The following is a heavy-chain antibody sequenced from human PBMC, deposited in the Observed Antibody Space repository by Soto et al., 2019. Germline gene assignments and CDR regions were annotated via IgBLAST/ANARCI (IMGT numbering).Heavy chain of an antibody. D-gene: IGHD6-13*01. Sequence: EVQLLESGGGLVQPGGSLRLSCAASGFTFSSYAMSWVRQAPGKGLEWVSAISGSGGGTYYADSVKDRFTISRDNSKNTLYLQMNSLRAEDTAVYYCANSIAAAGIAMDYWGKGTLVTVSS. J-gene: IGHJ4*02. CDR2: ISGSGGGT. V-gene: IGHV3-23*01. CDR1: GFTFSSYA. CDR3: ANSIAAAGIAMDY.